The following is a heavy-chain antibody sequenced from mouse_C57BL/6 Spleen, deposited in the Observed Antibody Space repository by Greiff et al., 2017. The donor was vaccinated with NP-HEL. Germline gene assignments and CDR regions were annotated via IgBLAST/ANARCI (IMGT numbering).Heavy chain of an antibody. CDR1: GYTFTSYW. CDR3: AREDMRLPTFDY. D-gene: IGHD2-4*01. V-gene: IGHV1-55*01. CDR2: IYPGSGST. Sequence: VQLQQSGAELVKPGASVKMSCKASGYTFTSYWITWVKQRPGQGLEWIGDIYPGSGSTNYNEKFKSKATLTVDTSSSTAYMQLSSLTSEDSAVYYCAREDMRLPTFDYWGQGTTLTVSS. J-gene: IGHJ2*01.